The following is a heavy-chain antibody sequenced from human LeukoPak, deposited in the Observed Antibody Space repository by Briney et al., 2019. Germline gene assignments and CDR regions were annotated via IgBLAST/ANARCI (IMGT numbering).Heavy chain of an antibody. CDR1: GYTLTELS. CDR2: FDPEDGET. J-gene: IGHJ1*01. Sequence: ASVKVSCKVSGYTLTELSMHWVRQAPGKGLEWMGRFDPEDGETIYAQKFQGRVAMTEDTSTNTAYMELSSLRSEDTAVYYCATQQLVRFVLRFQHWGQGTLVTVSS. CDR3: ATQQLVRFVLRFQH. D-gene: IGHD6-13*01. V-gene: IGHV1-24*01.